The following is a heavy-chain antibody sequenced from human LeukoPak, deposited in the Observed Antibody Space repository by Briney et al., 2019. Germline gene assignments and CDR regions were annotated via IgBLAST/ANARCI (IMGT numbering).Heavy chain of an antibody. CDR3: ARDLGDGYNYGVLEY. D-gene: IGHD5-24*01. J-gene: IGHJ4*02. V-gene: IGHV4-39*07. CDR1: GGSISSSGYY. Sequence: SETLSLTCTVSGGSISSSGYYWGWIRQPPGKGLEWIGNIYYTGSTYYNPSLKSRVTISLDTSKNQFSLKLSSVTAADTAIYYCARDLGDGYNYGVLEYWGQGTLVTVSS. CDR2: IYYTGST.